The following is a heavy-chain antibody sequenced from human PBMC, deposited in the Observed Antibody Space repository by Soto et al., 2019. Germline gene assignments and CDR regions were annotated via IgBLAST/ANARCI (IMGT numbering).Heavy chain of an antibody. V-gene: IGHV1-18*01. CDR2: ISASNGNI. J-gene: IGHJ4*02. Sequence: QVRLLQSGAEVKKPGASVRVSCKASGYTFTTYGISWVRQAPGQGLEWMGWISASNGNIYYGQKFQGRVTMTTDSFTSTAYMELSSLTSDDTAVYYCARALPYSSSGDSWGRGTLVTVSS. D-gene: IGHD6-13*01. CDR3: ARALPYSSSGDS. CDR1: GYTFTTYG.